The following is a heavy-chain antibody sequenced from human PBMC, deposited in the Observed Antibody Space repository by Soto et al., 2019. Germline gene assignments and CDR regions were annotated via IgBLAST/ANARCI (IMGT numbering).Heavy chain of an antibody. CDR3: ARTAAAGKYYYGMDV. D-gene: IGHD6-13*01. V-gene: IGHV5-51*01. Sequence: GESLKISCKGSGYSFTSYWIGWVRQMPGKGLEWMGIIYPGDSDTRYSPSFQGQVTISADKSISTAYLQWSSLKASDTAMYYCARTAAAGKYYYGMDVWGQGTSVTVSS. J-gene: IGHJ6*02. CDR1: GYSFTSYW. CDR2: IYPGDSDT.